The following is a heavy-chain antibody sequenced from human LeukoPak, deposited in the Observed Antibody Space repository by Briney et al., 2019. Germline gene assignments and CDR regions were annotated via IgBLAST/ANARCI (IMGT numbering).Heavy chain of an antibody. CDR1: GYTFTGYY. J-gene: IGHJ4*02. CDR3: SRASTIAAPGVTPNDF. D-gene: IGHD6-13*01. V-gene: IGHV1-2*02. Sequence: AAVKVSCKASGYTFTGYYMHWVRQAPEQGLEWMGWINPNSGGTNYAQTFQGRVTMTRDTTISTVYMELSSLRSDASALYFCSRASTIAAPGVTPNDFWGQGTLVTVSS. CDR2: INPNSGGT.